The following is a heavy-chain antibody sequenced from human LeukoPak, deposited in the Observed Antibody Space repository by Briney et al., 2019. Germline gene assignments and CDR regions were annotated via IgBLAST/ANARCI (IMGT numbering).Heavy chain of an antibody. D-gene: IGHD4-11*01. CDR3: PRDHPQSRYSNYGEVGNYYGMDV. CDR2: MIPIFGTA. J-gene: IGHJ6*02. CDR1: GGTFSSYA. V-gene: IGHV1-69*13. Sequence: SVKVSCKASGGTFSSYAISWVRQAPGQGLGWMGGMIPIFGTADYAQRFQGRVTITAGESPSTAYMDLSSLGSEDTAVYYCPRDHPQSRYSNYGEVGNYYGMDVWGQGTTVTVSS.